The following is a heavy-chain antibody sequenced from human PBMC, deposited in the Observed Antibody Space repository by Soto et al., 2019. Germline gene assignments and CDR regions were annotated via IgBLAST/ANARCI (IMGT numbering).Heavy chain of an antibody. J-gene: IGHJ4*02. V-gene: IGHV4-59*12. D-gene: IGHD6-13*01. CDR2: IYYSGST. Sequence: PSETLSLTCTVSGGSISSYYWSWIRQPPGKGLEWIGYIYYSGSTNYNPSLKSRVTISVDTSKNQFPLKLSSVTAADTAVYYCATPGIAAAGSHSGPWLYDYWGQGTLVTVSS. CDR1: GGSISSYY. CDR3: ATPGIAAAGSHSGPWLYDY.